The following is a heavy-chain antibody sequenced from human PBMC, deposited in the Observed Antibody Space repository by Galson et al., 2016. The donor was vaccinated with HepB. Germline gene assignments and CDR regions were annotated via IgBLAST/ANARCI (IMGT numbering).Heavy chain of an antibody. V-gene: IGHV3-9*01. CDR3: AKDRNYGDSSYGMDV. CDR1: GFRFDDYT. J-gene: IGHJ6*02. D-gene: IGHD4-17*01. CDR2: INWNGAGI. Sequence: SLRLSCAASGFRFDDYTMHWVRQAPGKGLEWVSGINWNGAGIGYADSVKGRFTISRDNAKSSLFLQMNSLGAEDTALYYCAKDRNYGDSSYGMDVWGQGTTVTVSS.